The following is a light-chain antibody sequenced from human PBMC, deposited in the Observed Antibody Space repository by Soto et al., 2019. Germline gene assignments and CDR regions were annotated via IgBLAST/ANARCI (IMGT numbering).Light chain of an antibody. CDR2: LNSDGSH. CDR1: SGHSSYA. Sequence: QPVLTQSPSASASLGASVKLTCTLSSGHSSYAIAWHQQQPEKGPRYLMKLNSDGSHTKGDGIPGRFSGSSSGAERYLTISRLQSEDESDYYCQTWGTGIRVFGGGTKLTVL. CDR3: QTWGTGIRV. V-gene: IGLV4-69*01. J-gene: IGLJ2*01.